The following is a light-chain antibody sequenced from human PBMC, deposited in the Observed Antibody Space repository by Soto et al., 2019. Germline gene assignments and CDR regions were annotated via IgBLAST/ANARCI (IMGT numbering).Light chain of an antibody. CDR2: EVS. J-gene: IGLJ1*01. Sequence: QSALTQPASVSGSPGQSITISCTGTSSDVGSYNLVSWYQQHPGKAPKLMIYEVSKRPSGVSNRFSGSKSGNTASLTISGLQAGDEADYYCCSYAGSSAYVFGTGTQLTVL. CDR1: SSDVGSYNL. V-gene: IGLV2-23*02. CDR3: CSYAGSSAYV.